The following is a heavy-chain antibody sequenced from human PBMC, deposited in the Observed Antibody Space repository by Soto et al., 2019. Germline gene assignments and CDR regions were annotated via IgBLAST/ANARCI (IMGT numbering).Heavy chain of an antibody. CDR2: IIPIFGTA. CDR3: ARDRPPPENWFDP. V-gene: IGHV1-69*13. CDR1: GGTFSSYA. Sequence: SVKVSCKASGGTFSSYAISWVRQAPGQGLEWMGGIIPIFGTANYAQKFQGRVTITADESTSTAYMELSSLRSEDTAVYYCARDRPPPENWFDPWGQGTLVTVSS. J-gene: IGHJ5*02.